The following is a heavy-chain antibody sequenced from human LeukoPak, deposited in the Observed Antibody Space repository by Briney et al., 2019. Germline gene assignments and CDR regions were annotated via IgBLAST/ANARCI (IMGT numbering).Heavy chain of an antibody. CDR3: AKASAERITMGLDAFDI. J-gene: IGHJ3*02. Sequence: GGSLRLSCAASGFTFSSYGMHWVRQAPGKGLEWVAVIWYDGSNKYYADSVKGRFTISRDNSKNTLYLQMNSLRAEDTAVYYCAKASAERITMGLDAFDIWGQGTMVTVSS. CDR1: GFTFSSYG. D-gene: IGHD3-10*01. V-gene: IGHV3-33*06. CDR2: IWYDGSNK.